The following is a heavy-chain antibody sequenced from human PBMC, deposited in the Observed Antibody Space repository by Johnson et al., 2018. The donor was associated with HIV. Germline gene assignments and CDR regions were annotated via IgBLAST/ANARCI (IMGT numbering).Heavy chain of an antibody. Sequence: QVQLVESGGGVVQPGGSLRLSCAASGFIFSNFGMHWVRQAPGKGLEWVAFIRYDGSNKYYADSVKGRFTISRDNSKNTLYLQMNSLRAEDTAVYYCAKERLLHDAFDFWGQGTMVTVAS. CDR1: GFIFSNFG. CDR3: AKERLLHDAFDF. V-gene: IGHV3-30*02. D-gene: IGHD5-18*01. CDR2: IRYDGSNK. J-gene: IGHJ3*01.